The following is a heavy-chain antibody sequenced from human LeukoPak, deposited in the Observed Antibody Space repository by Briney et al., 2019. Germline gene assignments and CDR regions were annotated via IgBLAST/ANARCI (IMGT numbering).Heavy chain of an antibody. J-gene: IGHJ4*02. Sequence: EXXXLXXXXXXGXXXXGXXXXGXIRQPPGXGXEXIGYIYYSGSTNYNPSLKSRVTISVDTSKNQFSLKLSSVAAADTAVYYCAREAGYDSSGYYRDYWGQGTLVTVSS. V-gene: IGHV4-61*01. CDR3: AREAGYDSSGYYRDY. CDR2: IYYSGST. CDR1: XGXXXXGXXX. D-gene: IGHD3-22*01.